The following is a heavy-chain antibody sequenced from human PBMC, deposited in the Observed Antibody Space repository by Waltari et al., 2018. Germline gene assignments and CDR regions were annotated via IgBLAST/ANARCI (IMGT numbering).Heavy chain of an antibody. J-gene: IGHJ5*02. CDR3: SVSLNH. CDR2: IKQDGSES. V-gene: IGHV3-7*01. Sequence: EVQLVESGGNLVQPGGSLRLSCAASGFTFSNYWMDWVRPAPGKGLEWVANIKQDGSESHYVDSVKGRFTISRDNAQNLLYLQMNSLRAEDTADYYCSVSLNHWGQGTLVTVSS. CDR1: GFTFSNYW.